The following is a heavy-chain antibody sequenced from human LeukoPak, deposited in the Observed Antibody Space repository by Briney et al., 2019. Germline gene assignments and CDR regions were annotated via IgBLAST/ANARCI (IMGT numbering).Heavy chain of an antibody. CDR2: IGGSGGST. CDR1: GFTFSSYA. J-gene: IGHJ4*02. D-gene: IGHD3-22*01. V-gene: IGHV3-23*01. Sequence: PGGSLRLSCAASGFTFSSYAVSWVRQASGKGLEWVSRIGGSGGSTYYADSVKGRFTISRDNSKNTLYLQMNSLRAEDTAVYYCAKFYDSSGYYYFDYWGQGTLVTVSS. CDR3: AKFYDSSGYYYFDY.